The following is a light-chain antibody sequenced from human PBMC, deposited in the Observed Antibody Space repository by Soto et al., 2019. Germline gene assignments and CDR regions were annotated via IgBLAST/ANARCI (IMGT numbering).Light chain of an antibody. V-gene: IGLV2-8*01. Sequence: QSALTQPPSASGSPGQSVTISCTGTFNDVGGYNYVSWYQQHPGKAPKVIIYEVYKRPSGVPDRFSGSKSGKMASLTVSGLQADDEADYYCTSSTTGSLYVFGTGTKLTVL. J-gene: IGLJ1*01. CDR1: FNDVGGYNY. CDR2: EVY. CDR3: TSSTTGSLYV.